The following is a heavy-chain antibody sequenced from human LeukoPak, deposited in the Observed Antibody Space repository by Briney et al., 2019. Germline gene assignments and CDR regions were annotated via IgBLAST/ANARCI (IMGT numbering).Heavy chain of an antibody. J-gene: IGHJ4*02. CDR1: GFTFSSWA. D-gene: IGHD6-6*01. CDR3: AKGTYSSSPRDY. Sequence: PGGSLRLSCAASGFTFSSWAMSWVRQAPGKGLEWVSAISGSGGSTYYAGSVKGRFTIPRDNSKNTLFLQMNSLRAEDTAVYYCAKGTYSSSPRDYWGQGTLVTVSS. V-gene: IGHV3-23*01. CDR2: ISGSGGST.